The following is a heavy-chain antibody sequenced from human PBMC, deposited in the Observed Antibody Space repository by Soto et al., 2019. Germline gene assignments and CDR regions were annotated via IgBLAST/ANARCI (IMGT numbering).Heavy chain of an antibody. Sequence: QLQLHMSGSGLVKPSQTLSLTCTVSGASITYGAYSWSWIRQTPGKGLEWIGYINHLETTFYNPSFESRLTLSIDRTKQQFSLNLKSMSAADRAVYFCARGGGFDSFDYWGQGILVTVSS. CDR2: INHLETT. V-gene: IGHV4-30-2*01. CDR3: ARGGGFDSFDY. CDR1: GASITYGAYS. J-gene: IGHJ4*02. D-gene: IGHD3-10*01.